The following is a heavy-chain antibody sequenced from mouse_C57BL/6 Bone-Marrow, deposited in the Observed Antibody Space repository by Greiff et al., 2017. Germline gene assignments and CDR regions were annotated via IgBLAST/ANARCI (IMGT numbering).Heavy chain of an antibody. Sequence: QVQLQQSDAELVKPGASVKISCKVSGYTFTDHTIHWMKQRPEQGLEWIGYIYPRDGSTKYNEKFKGKATLTADKSSSTAYMQLNSLTSEDSAVYFCARSRIITTVVADYFDYWGQGTTLTVSS. V-gene: IGHV1-78*01. CDR1: GYTFTDHT. D-gene: IGHD1-1*01. CDR2: IYPRDGST. CDR3: ARSRIITTVVADYFDY. J-gene: IGHJ2*01.